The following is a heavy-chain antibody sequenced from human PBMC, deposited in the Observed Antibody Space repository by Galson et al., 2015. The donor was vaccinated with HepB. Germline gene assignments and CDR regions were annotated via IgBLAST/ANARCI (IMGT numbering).Heavy chain of an antibody. CDR1: GFSFSAYG. V-gene: IGHV3-30*18. Sequence: SLRLSCAASGFSFSAYGMHWVRQAPGKGLEWVAVISYDGNNKYYADSVKGRFTISRDNSKNTLYLQLNSLRAEDTAVYYCAKGLGYCSLTSCYLPYYYYGMDVWGQGTTVTVSS. J-gene: IGHJ6*02. CDR2: ISYDGNNK. D-gene: IGHD2-2*01. CDR3: AKGLGYCSLTSCYLPYYYYGMDV.